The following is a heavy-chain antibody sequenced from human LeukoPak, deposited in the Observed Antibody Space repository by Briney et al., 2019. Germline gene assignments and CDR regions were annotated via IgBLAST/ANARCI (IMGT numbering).Heavy chain of an antibody. D-gene: IGHD3-22*01. Sequence: ASVMLSCKASGYTFTSYGISWVRQAPGQGLEWMGWISAYNGNTNFAQKLQGRITMTTDTSTSTAYMELRSLRSDDTAVYYCAKARYYDSSGPFDYWGQGTLVTVSS. CDR3: AKARYYDSSGPFDY. J-gene: IGHJ4*02. V-gene: IGHV1-18*01. CDR1: GYTFTSYG. CDR2: ISAYNGNT.